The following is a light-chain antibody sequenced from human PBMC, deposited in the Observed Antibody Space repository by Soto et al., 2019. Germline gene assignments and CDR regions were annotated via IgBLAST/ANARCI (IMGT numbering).Light chain of an antibody. J-gene: IGKJ4*01. V-gene: IGKV3-11*01. Sequence: DIVLTQSPATLSFSPGERASLSCRASQSVGNSLAWYQQKLGQPPRLLIYDASTRATGVPARFSGSGSGTDFTLTISSREPEDFAVYFCQQRTSWPLLTFGGGTKVEIK. CDR3: QQRTSWPLLT. CDR1: QSVGNS. CDR2: DAS.